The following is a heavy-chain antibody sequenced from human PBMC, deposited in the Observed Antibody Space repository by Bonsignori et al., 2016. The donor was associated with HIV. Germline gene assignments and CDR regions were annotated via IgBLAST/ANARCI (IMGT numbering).Heavy chain of an antibody. Sequence: WVRQAPGQGLEWMGIINPSGGSTSYAQKFQGRVTMTRDTSTSTVYMELSSLRSEDTAVYYCARVQEDDAFDIWGQGTMVTVSS. CDR3: ARVQEDDAFDI. J-gene: IGHJ3*02. CDR2: INPSGGST. V-gene: IGHV1-46*01.